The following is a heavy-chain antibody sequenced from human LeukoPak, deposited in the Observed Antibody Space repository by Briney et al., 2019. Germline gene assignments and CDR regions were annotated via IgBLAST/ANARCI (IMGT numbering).Heavy chain of an antibody. V-gene: IGHV4-61*02. Sequence: SETLSLTCTVSGGSISSGSYSWSWIQQPAGKGLEWIGRIYTSGSTNYNPSLKTRVTISVDTSKNQLSLKLSSVTAADTAVYYCARSDYVWRSYRYLDYWGQGTLVTVSS. D-gene: IGHD3-16*02. CDR3: ARSDYVWRSYRYLDY. CDR1: GGSISSGSYS. CDR2: IYTSGST. J-gene: IGHJ4*02.